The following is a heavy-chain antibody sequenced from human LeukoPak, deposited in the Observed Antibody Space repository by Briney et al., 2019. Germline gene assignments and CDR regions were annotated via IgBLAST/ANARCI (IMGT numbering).Heavy chain of an antibody. CDR1: GYSFANYW. V-gene: IGHV5-51*01. CDR2: IYPGDSDT. D-gene: IGHD4/OR15-4a*01. J-gene: IGHJ4*02. Sequence: GESLKISCKGSGYSFANYWIGWVRQMLGKGLEWMGIIYPGDSDTKYSPSFQGQVTISADKSISTAYLQWSSLKASDTAMYFCARLGTNFPFGYWRQRALVTVSS. CDR3: ARLGTNFPFGY.